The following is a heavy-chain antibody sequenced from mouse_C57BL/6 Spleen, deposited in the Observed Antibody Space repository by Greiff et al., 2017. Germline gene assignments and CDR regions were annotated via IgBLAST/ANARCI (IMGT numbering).Heavy chain of an antibody. CDR1: GYTFTSYW. CDR3: ARALYYDYENYAMDY. J-gene: IGHJ4*01. V-gene: IGHV1-64*01. Sequence: QVQLQQPGAELVKPGASVKLSCKASGYTFTSYWMHWVKQRPGQGLAWIGMIHPNSGSTNYNEKFKSQATLTVDKSSSTAYMHLSSLTSEDSAVDYCARALYYDYENYAMDYWGQGTSVTVSS. D-gene: IGHD2-4*01. CDR2: IHPNSGST.